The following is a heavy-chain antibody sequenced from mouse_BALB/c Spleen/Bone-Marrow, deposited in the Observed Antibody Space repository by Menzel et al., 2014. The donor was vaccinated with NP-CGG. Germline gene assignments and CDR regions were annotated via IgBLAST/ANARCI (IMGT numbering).Heavy chain of an antibody. V-gene: IGHV1-80*01. D-gene: IGHD2-1*01. Sequence: VQRVESGAELVRPGSSVKISCKASGYAFSSYWMNWVKQRPGQGLEWIGRIYPGDGDTNYSGKFKGKATLTADESSSTAYMQLSSLTSEDSAVYFCAFGNYDFDYWGQGTTLTVSS. CDR1: GYAFSSYW. CDR3: AFGNYDFDY. CDR2: IYPGDGDT. J-gene: IGHJ2*01.